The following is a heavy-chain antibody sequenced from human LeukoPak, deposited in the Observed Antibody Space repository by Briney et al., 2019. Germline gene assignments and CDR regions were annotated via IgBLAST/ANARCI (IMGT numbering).Heavy chain of an antibody. J-gene: IGHJ6*03. CDR2: ISSSSSTI. Sequence: GGSLRLSCAASGFTFSSYSMNWVRQAPGKGLEWVSYISSSSSTIYYADSVKGRFTISRDNAKNSLYLQMNSLRAEDTAVYYCARVQQGGSYYLYYYYYMDVWGKGTTVTVSS. D-gene: IGHD1-26*01. CDR1: GFTFSSYS. V-gene: IGHV3-48*01. CDR3: ARVQQGGSYYLYYYYYMDV.